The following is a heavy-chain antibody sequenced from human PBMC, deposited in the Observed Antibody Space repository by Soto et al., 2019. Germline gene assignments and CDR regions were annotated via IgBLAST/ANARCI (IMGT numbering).Heavy chain of an antibody. J-gene: IGHJ4*02. CDR1: GFTFSNAW. CDR3: TTDPIMVRGVIIDY. Sequence: GGSLRLYCAAYGFTFSNAWMSWVRQAPGKGLEWVGRIKSKTDGGTTDYAAPVKGRFTISRDDSKNTLYLQMNSLKTEDTAVYYCTTDPIMVRGVIIDYWGQGTLVTVSS. V-gene: IGHV3-15*01. CDR2: IKSKTDGGTT. D-gene: IGHD3-10*01.